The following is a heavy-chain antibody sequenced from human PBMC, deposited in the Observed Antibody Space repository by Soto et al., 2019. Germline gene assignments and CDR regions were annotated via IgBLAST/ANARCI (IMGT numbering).Heavy chain of an antibody. CDR2: NYYSGIT. D-gene: IGHD6-6*01. CDR1: GGSISRGGYY. Sequence: SEPLSLTCSVSGGSISRGGYYWTWIRQHPGKGLEWIGYNYYSGITYYNPSLKSRVTISLDTSKNQFSLKLSSVTAADTAVYYCARGSSIAGLYYGMDVWGQGTTVT. J-gene: IGHJ6*02. V-gene: IGHV4-31*03. CDR3: ARGSSIAGLYYGMDV.